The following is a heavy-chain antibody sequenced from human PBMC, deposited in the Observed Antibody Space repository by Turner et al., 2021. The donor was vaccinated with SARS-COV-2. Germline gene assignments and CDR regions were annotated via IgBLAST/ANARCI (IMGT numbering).Heavy chain of an antibody. CDR1: GGSISSKS. CDR3: ARHQGSTSGYDHGMNV. Sequence: QVQLQESSPGLVRPSENLSLPSTVAGGSISSKSWSWIRQSPGRGLEWIGYFYKIGSIDYNPTLRSRVTISVDTSKNQLSLNLISMTAADTAVYYCARHQGSTSGYDHGMNVWGQGTAVIVSS. D-gene: IGHD1-1*01. J-gene: IGHJ6*02. CDR2: FYKIGSI. V-gene: IGHV4-59*08.